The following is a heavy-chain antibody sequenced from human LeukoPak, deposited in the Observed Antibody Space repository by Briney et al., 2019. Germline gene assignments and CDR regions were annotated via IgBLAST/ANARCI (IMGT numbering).Heavy chain of an antibody. V-gene: IGHV3-48*03. Sequence: GGSLRLSCAASGFTFSSYEMNWVRQAPGKGLEWVSYISSRSTTIYYADSVRVRFTISRDNAKNSLYLQMNTLRAEDTAVYYCARGSFPWDYATTGYPAYWGQGTLVAVSS. CDR1: GFTFSSYE. D-gene: IGHD3-9*01. CDR2: ISSRSTTI. CDR3: ARGSFPWDYATTGYPAY. J-gene: IGHJ4*02.